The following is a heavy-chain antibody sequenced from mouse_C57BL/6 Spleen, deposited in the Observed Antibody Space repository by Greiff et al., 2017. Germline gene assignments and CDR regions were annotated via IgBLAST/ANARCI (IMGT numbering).Heavy chain of an antibody. Sequence: QVQLQQSGAELVKPGASVKISCKASGYAFSSYWMNWVKQRPGKGLEWIGQIYPGDGDTNYNGTFKGKATLTADKSSSTVYMQLSSLTSEDSAVYFCAGLYYGSSYRYFDVWGTGTTVTVSS. CDR1: GYAFSSYW. D-gene: IGHD1-1*01. CDR3: AGLYYGSSYRYFDV. V-gene: IGHV1-80*01. J-gene: IGHJ1*03. CDR2: IYPGDGDT.